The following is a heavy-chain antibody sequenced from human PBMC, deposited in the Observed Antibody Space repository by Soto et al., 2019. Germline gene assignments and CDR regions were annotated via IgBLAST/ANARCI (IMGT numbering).Heavy chain of an antibody. CDR3: ARDAAAAGDYYGMDV. D-gene: IGHD6-13*01. Sequence: QVQLVQSGAEVKKPGSSVKVSCKASGGTFSSYTISWVRQAPGQGLEWMGRIIPILGIANYAQKFQGRVTITADKSTSTAYMELSSLRSEDTAVYYCARDAAAAGDYYGMDVWGQGTTVTVSS. CDR2: IIPILGIA. J-gene: IGHJ6*02. V-gene: IGHV1-69*08. CDR1: GGTFSSYT.